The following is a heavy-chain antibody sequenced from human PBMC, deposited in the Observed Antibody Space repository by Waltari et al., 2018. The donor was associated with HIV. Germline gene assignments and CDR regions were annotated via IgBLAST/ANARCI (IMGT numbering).Heavy chain of an antibody. CDR1: GTSFDNYY. D-gene: IGHD1-26*01. CDR2: IYYSWTP. V-gene: IGHV4-59*01. CDR3: ARENRSGSYFLDY. Sequence: QVLLQESGPGLVQPWTLSLTCTISGTSFDNYYWTWIRQFPGKGLEWIGYIYYSWTPNYTPSLRSRLSISLDTSNHQFSRKLKSVTAADTALYFCARENRSGSYFLDYWSRGIPVTVSP. J-gene: IGHJ4*02.